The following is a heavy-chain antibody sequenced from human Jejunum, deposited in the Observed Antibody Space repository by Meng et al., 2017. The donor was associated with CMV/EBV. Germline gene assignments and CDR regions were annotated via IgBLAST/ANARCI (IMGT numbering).Heavy chain of an antibody. J-gene: IGHJ4*02. V-gene: IGHV4-39*07. CDR1: GGSVKISANY. CDR2: INNSETT. Sequence: TAPGGSVKISANYGAWSRQPPGKGLEWLGRINNSETTYYNPSLKNRPTISIDTSNNQFSLKLSSGTAAETAVYYCARLWYSGILFDYWGQGTLVTVSS. D-gene: IGHD1-26*01. CDR3: ARLWYSGILFDY.